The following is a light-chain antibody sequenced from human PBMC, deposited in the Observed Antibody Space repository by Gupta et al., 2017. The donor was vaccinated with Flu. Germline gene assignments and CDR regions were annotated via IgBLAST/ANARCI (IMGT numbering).Light chain of an antibody. V-gene: IGKV3-20*01. J-gene: IGKJ1*01. Sequence: IVLVQSPDTLSLSPGETATLTCRATESVSNNFLAWYQQKPGQAPRLLIYGASNRAAGIPDRFSGSGSGTDFTLTIDTLEPEDFAVYFCQQDGISHRTFGQGTMVEVK. CDR3: QQDGISHRT. CDR2: GAS. CDR1: ESVSNNF.